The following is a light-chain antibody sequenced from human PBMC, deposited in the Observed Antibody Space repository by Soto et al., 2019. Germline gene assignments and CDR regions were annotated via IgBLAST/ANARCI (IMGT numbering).Light chain of an antibody. CDR3: RSYAGSSTYV. CDR1: SSDVGSYNL. J-gene: IGLJ1*01. Sequence: QSALTQPASVSGSPGQSITISCTGTSSDVGSYNLVSWYQQHPGKAPKLMIYEGSKRPSGVSNRFSGSKSGNTASLTISGLQAEDEADYYCRSYAGSSTYVFGTGTKLTVL. V-gene: IGLV2-23*01. CDR2: EGS.